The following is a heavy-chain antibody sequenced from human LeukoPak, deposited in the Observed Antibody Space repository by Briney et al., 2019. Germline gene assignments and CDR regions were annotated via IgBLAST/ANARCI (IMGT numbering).Heavy chain of an antibody. J-gene: IGHJ4*02. CDR1: GGSISSGGYY. V-gene: IGHV4-31*03. CDR2: IYYSGST. D-gene: IGHD3-22*01. Sequence: PSETLSLTCTVSGGSISSGGYYWSWIRQHPGKGLEWIGYIYYSGSTYYNPSLKSRVTISVDTSKNQFSLKLSSVTAADTAVYYCARGNYDSSLAFDYWGQGTLVTVSS. CDR3: ARGNYDSSLAFDY.